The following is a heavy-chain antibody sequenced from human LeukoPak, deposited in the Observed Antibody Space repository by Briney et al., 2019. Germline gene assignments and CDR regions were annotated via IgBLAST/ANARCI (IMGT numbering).Heavy chain of an antibody. CDR3: ARGPYSSGFDY. CDR1: GFTVSNNY. Sequence: GGSLRLSCVVSGFTVSNNYMSWVRQAPGKGLEWVSAFYSGGNTYYAGSVKGRFIISRDSSKNTLYLQMNNLRPEDTAMYYCARGPYSSGFDYWGQGTLVTVSS. V-gene: IGHV3-53*01. CDR2: FYSGGNT. D-gene: IGHD6-19*01. J-gene: IGHJ4*02.